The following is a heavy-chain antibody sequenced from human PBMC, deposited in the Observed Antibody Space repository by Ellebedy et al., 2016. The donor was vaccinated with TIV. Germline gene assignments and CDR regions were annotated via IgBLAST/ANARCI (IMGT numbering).Heavy chain of an antibody. CDR3: AKDVRREDYAPSFQH. CDR2: ITWDGGST. D-gene: IGHD5-24*01. CDR1: GFTFDDYA. V-gene: IGHV3-43D*03. J-gene: IGHJ1*01. Sequence: GESLKISCAASGFTFDDYAMHWVRQAPGKGLEWVSLITWDGGSTYYADSVKGRFTISRDNSENSLYLQMNSLRAEDTALYYCAKDVRREDYAPSFQHWGQGTLVTVSS.